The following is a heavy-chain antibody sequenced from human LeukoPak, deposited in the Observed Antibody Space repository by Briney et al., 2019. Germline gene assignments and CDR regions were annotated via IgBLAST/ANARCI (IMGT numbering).Heavy chain of an antibody. CDR3: ARVANCSSTSCYPAVDY. CDR2: INHSGST. J-gene: IGHJ4*02. Sequence: SETLSLTCAVYGGSFSGYYWSWIRQPPGKGLEWIGEINHSGSTNYNPSLKSRVTISVDTSKNQFSLKLSSVTAADTAVYYCARVANCSSTSCYPAVDYWGQGTLVIVSS. V-gene: IGHV4-34*01. CDR1: GGSFSGYY. D-gene: IGHD2-2*01.